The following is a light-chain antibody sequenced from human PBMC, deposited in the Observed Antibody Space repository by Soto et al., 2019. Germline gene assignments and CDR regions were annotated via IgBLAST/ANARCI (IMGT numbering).Light chain of an antibody. CDR3: QQYNCYSPT. CDR1: QSISTW. J-gene: IGKJ1*01. CDR2: KAS. V-gene: IGKV1-5*03. Sequence: DIQMTQSPSTLSASVGDRVTITCRASQSISTWLAWYQQEPGKAPKLLIHKASSLQSGVPSRFSGSGSGTDFTLTISSLHPDDCAHYYCQQYNCYSPTFGRGT.